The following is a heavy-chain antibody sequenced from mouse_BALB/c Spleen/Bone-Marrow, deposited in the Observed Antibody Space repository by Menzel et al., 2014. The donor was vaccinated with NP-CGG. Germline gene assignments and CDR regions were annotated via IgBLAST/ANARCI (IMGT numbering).Heavy chain of an antibody. J-gene: IGHJ3*01. CDR1: DYTFTSYW. CDR2: IDPRTAYT. V-gene: IGHV1-7*01. CDR3: XXXXXXY. Sequence: VQLQQSGAELAKPGASVKMSCKVSDYTFTSYWIHWVKQRPGQGLEWIGYIDPRTAYTEYSQKFKDKATLTADKSSSTAYXXLSSLTSEDSAVXXXXXXXXXYXGQGTLVTVSA.